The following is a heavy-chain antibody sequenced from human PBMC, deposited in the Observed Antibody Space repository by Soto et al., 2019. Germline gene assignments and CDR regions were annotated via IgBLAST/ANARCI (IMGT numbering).Heavy chain of an antibody. CDR1: GFSFSSYG. CDR2: MSYDGRKI. CDR3: GKEDRQCDTIATYAMDV. Sequence: QEQLVESGGGVVHPGRSLRLSCSASGFSFSSYGIHWVRQAPGKGLEWVALMSYDGRKIFYTDCVKGRFTIPGDNSENTLYLQMNSLTVEGPAVYYCGKEDRQCDTIATYAMDVWGQGTTVIVSS. V-gene: IGHV3-30*18. J-gene: IGHJ6*01. D-gene: IGHD3-16*01.